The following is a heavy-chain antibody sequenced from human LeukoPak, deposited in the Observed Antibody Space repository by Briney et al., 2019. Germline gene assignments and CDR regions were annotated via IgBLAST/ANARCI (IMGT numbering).Heavy chain of an antibody. CDR2: INPDSGDT. V-gene: IGHV1-2*02. D-gene: IGHD4-17*01. Sequence: ASVKVSCKASGYTFTGYYMHWVRQAPGQGLEWMGWINPDSGDTNCAQKFQGRVAVTRDTSISTAYMELTRLRSDDTAVYYCTRDLRGHGDYLDYWGQGTLVTVSS. CDR1: GYTFTGYY. J-gene: IGHJ4*02. CDR3: TRDLRGHGDYLDY.